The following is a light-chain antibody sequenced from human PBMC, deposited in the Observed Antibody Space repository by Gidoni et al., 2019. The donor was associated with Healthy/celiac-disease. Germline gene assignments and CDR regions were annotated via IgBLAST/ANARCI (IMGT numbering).Light chain of an antibody. Sequence: SSELTHDPAVSVALGQTVRITCQGDSLRGYYASWYPQKPGQAPVLVIYGKNNRPSGIPDRFSGSSSGNTVSLTITGAQAEYEADYSCNSRDSIGNHYVFGTGTKVTVL. J-gene: IGLJ1*01. CDR2: GKN. CDR1: SLRGYY. V-gene: IGLV3-19*01. CDR3: NSRDSIGNHYV.